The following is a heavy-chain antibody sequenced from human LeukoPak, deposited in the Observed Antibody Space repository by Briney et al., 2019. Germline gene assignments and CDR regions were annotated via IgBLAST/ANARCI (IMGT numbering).Heavy chain of an antibody. CDR2: FDPEDGET. V-gene: IGHV1-24*01. D-gene: IGHD3-3*01. Sequence: ASVKVSCKVSGYTLTELSMHWVRQAPGKGLEWMGGFDPEDGETIDAQKFQGRLTMTEDTSTDTAYMELSSLRSEDTAVYYCATALSGVRFLEWLLFDYWGQGTLVTVSS. J-gene: IGHJ4*02. CDR1: GYTLTELS. CDR3: ATALSGVRFLEWLLFDY.